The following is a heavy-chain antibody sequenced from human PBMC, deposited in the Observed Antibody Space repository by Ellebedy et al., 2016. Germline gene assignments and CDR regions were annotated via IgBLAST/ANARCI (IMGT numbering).Heavy chain of an antibody. D-gene: IGHD2-15*01. CDR3: ARGVGSGWFDP. J-gene: IGHJ5*02. Sequence: GGSLRLSCAASGFTVSTNYMKWVRQAPGKGLEWVSAIFSDGNTYYADSVKGRFTISRDNSKNTLYLQMHSLRAEDTAVYYCARGVGSGWFDPWGQGTLVTVSS. V-gene: IGHV3-53*01. CDR1: GFTVSTNY. CDR2: IFSDGNT.